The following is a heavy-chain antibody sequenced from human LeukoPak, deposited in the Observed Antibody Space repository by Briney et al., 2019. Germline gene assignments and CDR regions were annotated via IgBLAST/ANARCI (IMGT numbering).Heavy chain of an antibody. D-gene: IGHD3-22*01. CDR1: GFTFSSYG. Sequence: PGGSLRLSCAASGFTFSSYGIHWVRQAPGKWLEWVALISSNGKNKDYADSVKGRFTISRDDSENTLYLQMNSLGAEDTAVYYCARPMYYYDSSGSLAVWGQGTTVTVTS. CDR2: ISSNGKNK. CDR3: ARPMYYYDSSGSLAV. V-gene: IGHV3-30*04. J-gene: IGHJ6*02.